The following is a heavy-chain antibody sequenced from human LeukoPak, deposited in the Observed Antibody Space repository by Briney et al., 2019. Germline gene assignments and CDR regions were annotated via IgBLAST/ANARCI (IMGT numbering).Heavy chain of an antibody. J-gene: IGHJ3*02. D-gene: IGHD2-21*02. CDR2: IYHSGST. V-gene: IGHV4-4*02. CDR3: ARDCGGDCVYAFDI. CDR1: GGSISSSNW. Sequence: SETLSLTCAVSGGSISSSNWWSWVRQPPGKGLEWIGEIYHSGSTNYNPSLKSRVTISVDKSKNQFSLKLSSVAAADTAVYYCARDCGGDCVYAFDIWGQGTMVTVSS.